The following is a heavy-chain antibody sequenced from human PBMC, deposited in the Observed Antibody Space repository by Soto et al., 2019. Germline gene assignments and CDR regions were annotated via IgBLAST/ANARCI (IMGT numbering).Heavy chain of an antibody. CDR3: ARGSRDGYNSHFDY. CDR2: INHSGST. Sequence: PSETLSLTCAVYGGSFSGYYWSWIRQPPGKGLEWIGEINHSGSTNYNPSLKSRVTISVDTSKNQFSLKLSSVTAADTAVYYCARGSRDGYNSHFDYWGQGTLVTV. CDR1: GGSFSGYY. J-gene: IGHJ4*02. D-gene: IGHD5-12*01. V-gene: IGHV4-34*01.